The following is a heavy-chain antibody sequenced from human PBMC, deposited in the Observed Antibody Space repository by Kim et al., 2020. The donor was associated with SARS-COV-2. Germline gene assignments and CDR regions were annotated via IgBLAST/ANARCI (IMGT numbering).Heavy chain of an antibody. Sequence: GGSLRLSCAASGFIFSGSNIHWVRQASGKGLEWVGRIRSKTSTYATAYAASVKGRFTGSRDDSKNTAYLHMSSLKTEDTAVYSCTRDMDVWGQGSTGTVS. V-gene: IGHV3-73*01. CDR3: TRDMDV. CDR1: GFIFSGSN. CDR2: IRSKTSTYAT. J-gene: IGHJ6*02.